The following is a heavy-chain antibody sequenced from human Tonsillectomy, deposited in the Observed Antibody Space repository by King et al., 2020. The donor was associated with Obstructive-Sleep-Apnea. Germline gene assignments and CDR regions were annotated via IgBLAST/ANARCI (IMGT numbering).Heavy chain of an antibody. V-gene: IGHV3-9*01. J-gene: IGHJ3*02. CDR3: AKPTRSSSLRIQLYDVFDI. Sequence: VQLVESGGGLVQPGRTLRLSCAASGFTFDDYAMHWVRQTPGKGLEWVSGISWNSGGIGYADSVKGRFTISRDNAKNSLYLQMNSLRPEDTALYYCAKPTRSSSLRIQLYDVFDIWGQGTMVTVSS. D-gene: IGHD5-24*01. CDR1: GFTFDDYA. CDR2: ISWNSGGI.